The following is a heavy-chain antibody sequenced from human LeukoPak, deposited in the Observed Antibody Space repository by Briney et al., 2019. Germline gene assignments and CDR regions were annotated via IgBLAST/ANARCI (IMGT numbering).Heavy chain of an antibody. D-gene: IGHD3-10*01. Sequence: GGSLRLSCAASGFTFSNYAMSWVRQAPAKGLEWVSALSSSGGDTFYADSVKGRFTISRDNAKNSLYLQMNSLRAEDTAVYYCARDSGFDYYGSGSYYIFDPWGQGTLVTVSS. CDR3: ARDSGFDYYGSGSYYIFDP. CDR1: GFTFSNYA. J-gene: IGHJ5*02. V-gene: IGHV3-21*01. CDR2: LSSSGGDT.